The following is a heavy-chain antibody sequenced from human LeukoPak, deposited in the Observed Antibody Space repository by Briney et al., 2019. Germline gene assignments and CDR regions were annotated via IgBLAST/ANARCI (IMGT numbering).Heavy chain of an antibody. V-gene: IGHV4-30-2*01. CDR2: IYHSGST. J-gene: IGHJ6*02. Sequence: SETLSLTCAVSGGSMSSGGYSWSWIRQPPGKGLEWIGYIYHSGSTYYNPSLKSRVTMSVDKSKNQFSLNLTSVTAADTAVYYCARQQQLDKIYYYYYGMDVWGQGTTVTVSS. D-gene: IGHD6-13*01. CDR1: GGSMSSGGYS. CDR3: ARQQQLDKIYYYYYGMDV.